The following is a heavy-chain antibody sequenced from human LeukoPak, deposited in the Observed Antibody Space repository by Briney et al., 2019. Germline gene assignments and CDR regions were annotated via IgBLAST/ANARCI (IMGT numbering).Heavy chain of an antibody. Sequence: SETLSLTCAVYGGSFNGYYWSWIRQPPGKGLEWIGEINHSGSTNYNPSLKSRVTISVDTSKNQFSLKLSSVTAADTAVYYCARIAAAGTGAWFDPWGQGTLVTVSS. CDR2: INHSGST. V-gene: IGHV4-34*01. CDR1: GGSFNGYY. CDR3: ARIAAAGTGAWFDP. D-gene: IGHD6-13*01. J-gene: IGHJ5*02.